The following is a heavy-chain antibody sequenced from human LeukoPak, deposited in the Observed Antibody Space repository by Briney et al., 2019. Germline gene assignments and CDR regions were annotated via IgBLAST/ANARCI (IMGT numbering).Heavy chain of an antibody. CDR3: ARGRGGYCSSTSCSYFDY. D-gene: IGHD2-2*01. CDR1: GGSFSGYY. Sequence: SETLSLTCAVYGGSFSGYYWSWIRQPPGKGLKWIGEIIHSGSTTYNPSLKSRFTISVATSKNQFSLKLSSVTAADTAVYYCARGRGGYCSSTSCSYFDYWGQGTLVTVSS. J-gene: IGHJ4*02. V-gene: IGHV4-34*01. CDR2: IIHSGST.